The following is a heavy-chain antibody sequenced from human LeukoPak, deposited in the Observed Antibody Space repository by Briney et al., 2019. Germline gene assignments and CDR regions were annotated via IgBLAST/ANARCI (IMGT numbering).Heavy chain of an antibody. V-gene: IGHV4-34*01. CDR1: GGSLSGYY. J-gene: IGHJ3*02. Sequence: SETLSLTCAVYGGSLSGYYWSWIRQSPGKGLGWIGKINHSGSSNYNPSLKSRVTTSVDTSKNQFSLKLTSVTAADTAVYYCARGKSSPHAFDIWGQGTMVTVSS. CDR3: ARGKSSPHAFDI. CDR2: INHSGSS.